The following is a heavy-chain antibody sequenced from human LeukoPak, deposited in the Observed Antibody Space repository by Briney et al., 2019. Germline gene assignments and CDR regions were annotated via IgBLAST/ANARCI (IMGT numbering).Heavy chain of an antibody. Sequence: GGSLRLSCAAAGFTFSSYAMSWVRQAPGKGLEWVSGITNSGGNTYYADSVKGRFTISRDNSKNTLYLQMNSLRAEDTAVYYCAKDRVGNSCLFDSWGQGTLVTVSS. CDR1: GFTFSSYA. J-gene: IGHJ4*02. CDR3: AKDRVGNSCLFDS. V-gene: IGHV3-23*01. D-gene: IGHD6-6*01. CDR2: ITNSGGNT.